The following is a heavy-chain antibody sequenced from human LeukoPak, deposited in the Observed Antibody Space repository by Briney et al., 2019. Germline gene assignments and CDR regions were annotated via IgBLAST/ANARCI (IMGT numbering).Heavy chain of an antibody. CDR3: AREVRSAHYFDY. Sequence: GGSLRLSCAASGFTFSDYYMSWIRQAPGKGLEWVSYISSSGSTIYYADSVKGRFTISRNNAKNSLYLQMNSLRAEDTAVYYCAREVRSAHYFDYWGQGTLVTVSS. J-gene: IGHJ4*02. V-gene: IGHV3-11*01. CDR1: GFTFSDYY. CDR2: ISSSGSTI. D-gene: IGHD3-3*01.